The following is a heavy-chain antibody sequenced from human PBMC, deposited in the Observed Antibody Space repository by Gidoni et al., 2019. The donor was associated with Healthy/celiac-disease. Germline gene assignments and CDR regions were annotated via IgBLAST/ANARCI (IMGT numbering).Heavy chain of an antibody. CDR1: GGPISSYY. CDR3: ASDSYYGDFFDY. D-gene: IGHD4-17*01. Sequence: QVQLQESGPGLAMPPEALSLTCTVAGGPISSYYWGWLRQPPGKGLQWIGYIYYSASTNYNPSLKSRVTISVDTSKNQFSLKLRSVTAAGTAVYYCASDSYYGDFFDYWGQGTLVTVSS. J-gene: IGHJ4*02. V-gene: IGHV4-59*01. CDR2: IYYSAST.